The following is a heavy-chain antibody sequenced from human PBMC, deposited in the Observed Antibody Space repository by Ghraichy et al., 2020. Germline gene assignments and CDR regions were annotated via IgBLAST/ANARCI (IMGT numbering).Heavy chain of an antibody. CDR3: ARGVGGYSYGSGINYYYYYYYMDV. CDR2: INHSGST. Sequence: SETLSLTCAVYGGSFSGYYWSWIRQPPGKGLEWIGEINHSGSTNYNPSLKSRVTISVDTSKNQFSLKLSSVTAADTAVYYCARGVGGYSYGSGINYYYYYYYMDVWGKGTTVTVSS. CDR1: GGSFSGYY. D-gene: IGHD5-18*01. J-gene: IGHJ6*03. V-gene: IGHV4-34*01.